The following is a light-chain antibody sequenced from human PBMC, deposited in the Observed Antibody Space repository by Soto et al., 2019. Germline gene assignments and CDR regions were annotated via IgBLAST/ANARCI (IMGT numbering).Light chain of an antibody. CDR3: QQYDNWPWT. Sequence: EIVMTQSPATLSVSPGGRATLSCRASQSISDTLAWYQQKPGQAPWLLIYGASRRATGFPARFSGSGSGTDFTLTFSSLQSEDFAVYYCQQYDNWPWTFGQGTKV. CDR2: GAS. V-gene: IGKV3-15*01. J-gene: IGKJ1*01. CDR1: QSISDT.